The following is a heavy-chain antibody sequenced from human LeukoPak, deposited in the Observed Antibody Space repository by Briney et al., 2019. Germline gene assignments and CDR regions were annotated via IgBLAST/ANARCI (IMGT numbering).Heavy chain of an antibody. CDR1: GGSFSGYY. D-gene: IGHD4-23*01. V-gene: IGHV4-34*01. J-gene: IGHJ3*02. Sequence: PSETLSLTCAVYGGSFSGYYWSWIRQPPGKGLEWIGEINHSGSTNYNASLKSRVTISVDTSKNQFSLNLSSVTAADTAMYFCARALPTVVTPGRFAFDIWGQGTMVTVSS. CDR3: ARALPTVVTPGRFAFDI. CDR2: INHSGST.